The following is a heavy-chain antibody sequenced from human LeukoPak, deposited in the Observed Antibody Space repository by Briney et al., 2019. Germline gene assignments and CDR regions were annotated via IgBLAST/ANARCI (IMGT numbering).Heavy chain of an antibody. CDR2: ISSSGSTI. D-gene: IGHD6-13*01. V-gene: IGHV3-48*03. CDR1: GFTFSSYE. Sequence: GGSLRLSCAASGFTFSSYEMNWVRRAPGKGLEWVSYISSSGSTIYYADSVKGRFTISRDNANNSMYLQMNRLRAEDTAVYYCARDSGIAAAGMVYWGQGTLVTVSS. CDR3: ARDSGIAAAGMVY. J-gene: IGHJ4*02.